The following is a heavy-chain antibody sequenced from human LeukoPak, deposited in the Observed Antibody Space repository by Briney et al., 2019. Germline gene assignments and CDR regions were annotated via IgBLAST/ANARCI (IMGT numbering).Heavy chain of an antibody. Sequence: PGGSLRLSCAASGFTFDDYGMSWVRQAPGKGLEWVSGINWNGGSTGYADSVKGRFTISRDNAKNSLYLQMNSLRADDTAVYYCAHGTMYQLDSWGQGTLVTVSS. CDR2: INWNGGST. CDR1: GFTFDDYG. V-gene: IGHV3-20*04. CDR3: AHGTMYQLDS. J-gene: IGHJ4*02. D-gene: IGHD2-2*01.